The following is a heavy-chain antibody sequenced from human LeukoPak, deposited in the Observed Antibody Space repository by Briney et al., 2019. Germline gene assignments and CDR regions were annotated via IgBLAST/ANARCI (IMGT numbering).Heavy chain of an antibody. J-gene: IGHJ4*02. CDR1: GFTFGSYA. D-gene: IGHD2-2*01. Sequence: GGSLRLSCAASGFTFGSYAMSWVRQAPGKGLEWVSAISGSGGSTYYADSVKGRFTISKDNSKNTLYLQMNSLRAEDTAVYYCAKDHTDIVVVPDAHFDYWGQGTLVTVSS. V-gene: IGHV3-23*01. CDR3: AKDHTDIVVVPDAHFDY. CDR2: ISGSGGST.